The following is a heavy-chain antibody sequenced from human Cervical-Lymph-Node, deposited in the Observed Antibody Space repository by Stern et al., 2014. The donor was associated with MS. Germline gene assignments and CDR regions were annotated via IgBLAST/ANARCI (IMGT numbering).Heavy chain of an antibody. Sequence: QLQLQESGPGLLRPSETLSLTCTVSGASVTSHFWSWIRQPPGKGLEWIGYFYYPGTTNYNASLEGRVDISIDASKTQFSLRLSSVTAADTAVYYCARATDLWGQGILVTVSS. CDR1: GASVTSHF. CDR3: ARATDL. J-gene: IGHJ5*02. V-gene: IGHV4-59*02. CDR2: FYYPGTT.